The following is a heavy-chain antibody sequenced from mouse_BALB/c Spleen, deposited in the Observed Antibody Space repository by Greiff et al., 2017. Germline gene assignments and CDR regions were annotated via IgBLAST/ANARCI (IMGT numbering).Heavy chain of an antibody. J-gene: IGHJ4*01. CDR3: ASLYDFAMDY. V-gene: IGHV5-17*02. CDR1: GFTFSSFG. Sequence: EVKLMESGGDLVKPGGSLKLSCAASGFTFSSFGMHWVRQAPEKGLEWVAYISSGSSTIYYADTVKGRFTISRDNPKNTLFLQMTSLRSEDTAMYYCASLYDFAMDYWGQGTSVTVSS. D-gene: IGHD2-12*01. CDR2: ISSGSSTI.